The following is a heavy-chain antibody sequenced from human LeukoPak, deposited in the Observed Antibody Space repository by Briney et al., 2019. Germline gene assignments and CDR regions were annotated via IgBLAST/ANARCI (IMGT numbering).Heavy chain of an antibody. V-gene: IGHV4-34*01. J-gene: IGHJ4*02. CDR1: GGSFSGYY. D-gene: IGHD1-7*01. Sequence: SETLSLTCAVYGGSFSGYYWSWIRQPPGKGLEWIGEINHSGSTNYNPSLKSRVTISVDTSKNQFSLKLSSVTAADTAVYYCARGRFAGTWGRGTLVTVSS. CDR3: ARGRFAGT. CDR2: INHSGST.